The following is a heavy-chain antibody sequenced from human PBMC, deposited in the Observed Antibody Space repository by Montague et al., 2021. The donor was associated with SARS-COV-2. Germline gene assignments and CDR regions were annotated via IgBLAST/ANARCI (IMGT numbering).Heavy chain of an antibody. D-gene: IGHD6-25*01. CDR1: IGSISSGSYY. Sequence: TRSLTCTVSIGSISSGSYYWSWIRQPAGKGLEWIGRIYTSGNTNYNPSLKSRVTISVDTSKNQFSLKLSSVTAADTAVYYCARDGYSSGWNGLHWFDPWGQGTRVTVSS. V-gene: IGHV4-61*02. CDR2: IYTSGNT. CDR3: ARDGYSSGWNGLHWFDP. J-gene: IGHJ5*02.